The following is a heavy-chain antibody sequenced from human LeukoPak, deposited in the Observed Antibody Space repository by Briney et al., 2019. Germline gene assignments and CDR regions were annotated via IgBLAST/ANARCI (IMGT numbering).Heavy chain of an antibody. J-gene: IGHJ6*02. CDR2: IYTSGST. CDR1: GGSFSGYY. CDR3: ARDPMVRGPNYYYYYGMDV. V-gene: IGHV4-4*07. D-gene: IGHD3-10*01. Sequence: PSETLSLTCAVYGGSFSGYYWSWMRQPAGKGLESIGRIYTSGSTNYNPSLKSRVTMSVDTSKNQFSLKLSSVTAADTAVYYCARDPMVRGPNYYYYYGMDVWGQGTTVTVSS.